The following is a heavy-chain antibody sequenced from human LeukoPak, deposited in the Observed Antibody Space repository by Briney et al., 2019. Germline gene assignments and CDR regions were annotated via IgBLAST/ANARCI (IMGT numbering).Heavy chain of an antibody. CDR3: ARFLGGSYGMDV. Sequence: ASVKVSCKASGYTFTSYSMHWVRQAPGQRLEWMGWINAGNGNTKSSQKFQGRVTITRDTSASTAYMELSSLRSEDTAVYYCARFLGGSYGMDVWGQGTTVTVSS. CDR1: GYTFTSYS. D-gene: IGHD1-26*01. J-gene: IGHJ6*02. CDR2: INAGNGNT. V-gene: IGHV1-3*01.